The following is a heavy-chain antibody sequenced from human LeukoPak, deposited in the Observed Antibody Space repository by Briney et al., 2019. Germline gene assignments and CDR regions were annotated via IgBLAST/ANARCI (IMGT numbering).Heavy chain of an antibody. J-gene: IGHJ4*02. CDR2: ISGSGGSI. D-gene: IGHD1-7*01. V-gene: IGHV3-23*01. CDR1: GFTFSSYA. Sequence: GGSLRLSCAASGFTFSSYAMSWVRQAPGKGLEWVSAISGSGGSIYYADSVKGRFAISRDNSKNTLYLQMNSLRAEDTAVYYCAKGTNWNYYFDYWGQGTLVTVSS. CDR3: AKGTNWNYYFDY.